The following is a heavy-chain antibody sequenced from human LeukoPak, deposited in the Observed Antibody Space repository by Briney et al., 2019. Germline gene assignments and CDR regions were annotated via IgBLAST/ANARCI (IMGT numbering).Heavy chain of an antibody. CDR3: AKDQSLSPTDAFDI. Sequence: PGRSLRLSRAPSRFTFDDYAIHWVQPAPPKGLEGVSGISWIRSSIGYADSVKGRFTVSRDNAKYSRYLQMNSLRAEDTALYYCAKDQSLSPTDAFDIWGQGKMVTVSS. CDR2: ISWIRSSI. J-gene: IGHJ3*02. CDR1: RFTFDDYA. V-gene: IGHV3-9*01.